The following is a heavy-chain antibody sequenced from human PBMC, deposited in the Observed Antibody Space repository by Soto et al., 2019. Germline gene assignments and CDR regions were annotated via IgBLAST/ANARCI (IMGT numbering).Heavy chain of an antibody. Sequence: GGSLRLSCRASGFTFNSYAMSWVRQAPGKGLEWVSAISGSGGSTYYADSVKGRFTISRDTSKSTLYLQMNSLRAEDTAVYYCARSSSGFGEFLSWGLGTLVTVSS. D-gene: IGHD3-10*01. V-gene: IGHV3-23*01. J-gene: IGHJ5*02. CDR2: ISGSGGST. CDR3: ARSSSGFGEFLS. CDR1: GFTFNSYA.